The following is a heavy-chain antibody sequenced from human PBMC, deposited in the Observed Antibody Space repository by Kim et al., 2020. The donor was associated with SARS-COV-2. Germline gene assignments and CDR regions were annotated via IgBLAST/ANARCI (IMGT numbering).Heavy chain of an antibody. CDR3: AKERVRVQLWLRGHYGMDV. CDR1: GFTFSSYG. Sequence: GGSLRLSCAASGFTFSSYGMHWVRQAPGKGLEWVAVISYDGSNKYYADSVKGRFTISRDNSKNTLYLQMNSLRAEDTAVYYCAKERVRVQLWLRGHYGMDVWGQGTTVTVSS. J-gene: IGHJ6*02. CDR2: ISYDGSNK. D-gene: IGHD5-18*01. V-gene: IGHV3-30*18.